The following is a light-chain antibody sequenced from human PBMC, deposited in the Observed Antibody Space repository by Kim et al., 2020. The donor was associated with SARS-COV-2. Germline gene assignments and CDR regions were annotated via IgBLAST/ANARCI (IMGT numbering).Light chain of an antibody. V-gene: IGLV2-14*04. J-gene: IGLJ3*02. CDR1: RSDIAAYNF. CDR2: DVD. Sequence: GQSITISWPGTRSDIAAYNFVSWYQQHPGEAPKVIIYDVDNRPSGVSSRFSGSKSGTTASLTISEVQAEDEADYYCSSFRSGNTLLFGGGTQLTVL. CDR3: SSFRSGNTLL.